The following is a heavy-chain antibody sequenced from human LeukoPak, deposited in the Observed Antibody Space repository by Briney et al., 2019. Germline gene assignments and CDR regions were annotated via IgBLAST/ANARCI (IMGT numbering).Heavy chain of an antibody. Sequence: GGSLRLSCAAPGFIFISHGMNSVRRAPGKGLEWFSSISSSSSYINYADSVKGRFTIPRDNAKNSLYLQMNSLRAEDTAVYYCARGGNYGGNSGARLSLDYWGQGTLVTVSS. CDR2: ISSSSSYI. J-gene: IGHJ4*02. CDR3: ARGGNYGGNSGARLSLDY. CDR1: GFIFISHG. V-gene: IGHV3-21*01. D-gene: IGHD4-23*01.